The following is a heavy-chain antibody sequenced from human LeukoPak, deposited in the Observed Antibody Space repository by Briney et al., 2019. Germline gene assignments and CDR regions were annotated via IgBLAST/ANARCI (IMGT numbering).Heavy chain of an antibody. Sequence: ASVKVSCKXSGYTFTSYYMHWVRQAPGQGLERMGIINPSGGSTSYAQKFQGRVTMTRDTSTSTVYMELSSLRSEDTAVYYCASNKVPAAVIDYWGQGTLVTVSS. V-gene: IGHV1-46*03. D-gene: IGHD2-2*01. CDR3: ASNKVPAAVIDY. J-gene: IGHJ4*02. CDR1: GYTFTSYY. CDR2: INPSGGST.